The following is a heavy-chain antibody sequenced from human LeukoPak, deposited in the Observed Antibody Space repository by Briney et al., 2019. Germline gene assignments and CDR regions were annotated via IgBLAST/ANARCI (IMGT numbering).Heavy chain of an antibody. CDR1: GYTFTSYD. V-gene: IGHV1-8*01. J-gene: IGHJ5*02. CDR3: ARTGFPYDFWSGYYQGYWFDP. Sequence: ASVKVSCKASGYTFTSYDINWVRQATEQGLEWMGWMNPNSGNTGYAQKFQGRVTMTRNTSISTAYMELSSLRSEDTAVYYCARTGFPYDFWSGYYQGYWFDPWGQGTLVTVSS. CDR2: MNPNSGNT. D-gene: IGHD3-3*01.